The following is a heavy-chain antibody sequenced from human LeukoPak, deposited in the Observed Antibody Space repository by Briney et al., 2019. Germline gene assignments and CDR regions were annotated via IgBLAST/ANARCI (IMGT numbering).Heavy chain of an antibody. J-gene: IGHJ4*02. CDR1: GGTFSSYA. Sequence: ASVKVSCKASGGTFSSYAISWVRQAPGQGLEWMGRIIPIFGTANYAQKFQGRVTITADESASTAYMELSSLRSKDTAVYYCARDRVWTRGYSYVGMGVYYFDYWGQGTLVTVSS. CDR2: IIPIFGTA. D-gene: IGHD5-18*01. CDR3: ARDRVWTRGYSYVGMGVYYFDY. V-gene: IGHV1-69*15.